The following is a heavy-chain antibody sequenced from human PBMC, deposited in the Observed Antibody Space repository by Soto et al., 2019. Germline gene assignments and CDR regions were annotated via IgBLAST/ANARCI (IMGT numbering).Heavy chain of an antibody. CDR3: ARGGPPIDC. CDR2: INAGNGKT. CDR1: GYTFSSYA. J-gene: IGHJ4*02. D-gene: IGHD3-10*01. Sequence: QVQLVQSGAEEKKPGASVKVSCKASGYTFSSYAMHCVRQAPGQRLEWMGWINAGNGKTKYSQKLQGRVTITRDTAASIAYMELSRLRSEDTAVYYCARGGPPIDCWGQGTLVTVSS. V-gene: IGHV1-3*05.